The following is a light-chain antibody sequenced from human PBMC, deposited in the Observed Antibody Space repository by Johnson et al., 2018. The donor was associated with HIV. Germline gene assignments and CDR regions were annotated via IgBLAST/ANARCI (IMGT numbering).Light chain of an antibody. CDR2: ENN. V-gene: IGLV1-51*02. J-gene: IGLJ1*01. CDR1: SSNIGNNY. Sequence: QSVLTQSPSVSAAPGQKVTISCSGSSSNIGNNYVSWYQQLPGTAPKLLIYENNRRPSGTPYRFSGSKSDTSATLGITGLQTGDAADYYCGTRDSSLSSYVFGTGTKVTVL. CDR3: GTRDSSLSSYV.